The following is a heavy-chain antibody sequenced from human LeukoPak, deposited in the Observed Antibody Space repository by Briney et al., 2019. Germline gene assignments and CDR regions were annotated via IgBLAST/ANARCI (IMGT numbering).Heavy chain of an antibody. J-gene: IGHJ4*02. CDR3: ARGALRYSDY. CDR1: GFTFSDYS. D-gene: IGHD3-9*01. Sequence: QSGGSLRLSCTASGFTFSDYSMNWFRQAPGKGLEWVSSISSSSSAIYYAASVKGRFTISRDNAKNSLYLQMNSLRDEDTAVYFCARGALRYSDYWGQGTLVTVSS. CDR2: ISSSSSAI. V-gene: IGHV3-48*02.